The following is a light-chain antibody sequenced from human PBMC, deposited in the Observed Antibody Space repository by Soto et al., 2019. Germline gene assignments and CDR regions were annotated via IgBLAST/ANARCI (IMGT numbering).Light chain of an antibody. Sequence: DIQMTQSPSSLSGSVGDRVTITCRASQGISSYVAWYQLKPEKAPKVLIYAASTQQSGVPSRFSGSGSGTDFTLTISSLQPEDVATYYCQKYNSASWTFGQGTKVDIK. CDR3: QKYNSASWT. V-gene: IGKV1-27*01. CDR1: QGISSY. J-gene: IGKJ1*01. CDR2: AAS.